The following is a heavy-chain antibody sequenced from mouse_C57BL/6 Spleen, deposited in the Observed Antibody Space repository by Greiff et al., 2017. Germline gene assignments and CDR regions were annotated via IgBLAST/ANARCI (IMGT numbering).Heavy chain of an antibody. CDR1: GFSLTSYG. J-gene: IGHJ4*01. D-gene: IGHD2-3*01. CDR3: AKTDGYYPYYAMDY. CDR2: IWGDGST. Sequence: VQLQQSGPGLVAPSQSLSITCTVSGFSLTSYGVSWVRQPPGKGLEWLGVIWGDGSTNYHSALIARLSTSKDNSKSQVFLKLNSLQTDDTATYYCAKTDGYYPYYAMDYWGQGTSVTVSS. V-gene: IGHV2-3*01.